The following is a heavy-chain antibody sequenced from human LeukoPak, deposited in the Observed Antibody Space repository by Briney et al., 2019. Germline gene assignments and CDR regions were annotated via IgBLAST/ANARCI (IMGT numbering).Heavy chain of an antibody. CDR3: ARDRRSEIQLWLRNTFDY. V-gene: IGHV1-2*02. Sequence: GASVKVSCKPSGYTFTDCYIHWLRQAPGQGLEWMGWINPNSGGTNYAQKFRGRVTMTRDTSISTAYMELSRLRSDDTAVYYCARDRRSEIQLWLRNTFDYWGQGTLVTVSS. CDR1: GYTFTDCY. J-gene: IGHJ4*02. D-gene: IGHD5-18*01. CDR2: INPNSGGT.